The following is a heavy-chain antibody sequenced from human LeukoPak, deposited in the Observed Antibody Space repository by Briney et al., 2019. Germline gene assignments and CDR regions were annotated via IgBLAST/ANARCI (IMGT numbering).Heavy chain of an antibody. J-gene: IGHJ4*02. CDR3: AKDHYGSGSYYSGGGLDY. D-gene: IGHD3-10*01. V-gene: IGHV3-23*01. Sequence: GGSLRLSCAASGFTFSSYAMSWVRQAPGKGLEWVSAISGSGGSTYYADSVKGRFTISRDNSKNTLYLQMNSLRAEDTAVYYCAKDHYGSGSYYSGGGLDYWGQGTLVTVSS. CDR2: ISGSGGST. CDR1: GFTFSSYA.